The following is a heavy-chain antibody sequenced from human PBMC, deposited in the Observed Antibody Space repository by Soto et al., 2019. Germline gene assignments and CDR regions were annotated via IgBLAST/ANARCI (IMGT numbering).Heavy chain of an antibody. Sequence: QVQLVQSGAEVKKPGSSVKVSCKASGGTFSSYAISWVRQAPGQGLEWMGGIIPIFGTANYAQKFQRRVTITADESTSTAYMELSSLRSEDTAVYYCASHPSYGYRYYYYYCMDVWGQGTTVTVSS. D-gene: IGHD5-18*01. CDR2: IIPIFGTA. CDR3: ASHPSYGYRYYYYYCMDV. V-gene: IGHV1-69*12. CDR1: GGTFSSYA. J-gene: IGHJ6*02.